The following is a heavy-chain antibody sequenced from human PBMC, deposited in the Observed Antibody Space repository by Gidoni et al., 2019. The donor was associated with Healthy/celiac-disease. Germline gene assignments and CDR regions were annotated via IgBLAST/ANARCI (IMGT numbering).Heavy chain of an antibody. J-gene: IGHJ6*02. CDR2: ISYDGSNK. Sequence: QVQLVESGGGVVQPGRSLRLSCAASGFTFSSYGMHWVSQAPGKGLEWAAFISYDGSNKYYADSVKGRFTISRENSKNTLYLQRNSLRAEDTAVYYCAKDRGGEWELLPNGMDVWGQGTTVTVSS. V-gene: IGHV3-30*18. D-gene: IGHD1-26*01. CDR3: AKDRGGEWELLPNGMDV. CDR1: GFTFSSYG.